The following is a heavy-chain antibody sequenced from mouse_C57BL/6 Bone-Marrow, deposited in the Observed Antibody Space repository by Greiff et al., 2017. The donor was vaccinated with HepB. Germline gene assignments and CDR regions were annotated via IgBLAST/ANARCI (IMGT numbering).Heavy chain of an antibody. J-gene: IGHJ1*01. CDR3: ARDYDYDDGWYFDV. Sequence: EVMLVESEGGLVQPGSSMKLSCTASGFTFSDYYMAWVRQVPEKGLEWVANINYDGSSTYYLDSLKSRFIISRDNAKNILYLQMSSLKSEDTATYYCARDYDYDDGWYFDVWGPGTTVTVSS. V-gene: IGHV5-16*01. CDR2: INYDGSST. CDR1: GFTFSDYY. D-gene: IGHD2-4*01.